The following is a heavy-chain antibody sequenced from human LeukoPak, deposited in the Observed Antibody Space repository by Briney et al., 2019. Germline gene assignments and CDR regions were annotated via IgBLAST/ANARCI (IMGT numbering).Heavy chain of an antibody. V-gene: IGHV1-8*03. CDR2: MNPNSGNT. CDR3: ARSITIFGVARWFDP. J-gene: IGHJ5*02. Sequence: ASVKVSCKASGYTFTSYYMNWVRQATGQGLEWMGWMNPNSGNTGYAQKFQGRVTITRNTSISTAYMELSSLRSEDTAVYYCARSITIFGVARWFDPWGQGTLVTVSS. D-gene: IGHD3-3*01. CDR1: GYTFTSYY.